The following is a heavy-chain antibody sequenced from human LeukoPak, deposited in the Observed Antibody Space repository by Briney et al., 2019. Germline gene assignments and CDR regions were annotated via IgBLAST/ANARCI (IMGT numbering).Heavy chain of an antibody. V-gene: IGHV3-66*01. CDR2: IYSGGST. Sequence: GGSLRLSCAASGFTVSSNYMSWVRQASGRGLERVSVIYSGGSTYYADSVKGRFTISRDNSKNTLFLQMNSLRAGDTAVYYCARGTVTMVDYWGQGTLVTVSS. CDR3: ARGTVTMVDY. D-gene: IGHD3-10*01. CDR1: GFTVSSNY. J-gene: IGHJ4*02.